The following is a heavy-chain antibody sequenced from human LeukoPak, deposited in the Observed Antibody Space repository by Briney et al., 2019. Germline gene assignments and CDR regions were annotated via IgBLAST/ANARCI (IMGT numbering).Heavy chain of an antibody. CDR1: GFTFSSYE. Sequence: GGSLRLSCAASGFTFSSYEMSWVRQAPGKGLEWVSIIYPGDNTYYADSVKGRFTISRDNSKNTLYLQMNSLRPEDTAVYYCAREAVRGDTATLKGAMGYWGQGTLVTVSS. D-gene: IGHD5-18*01. J-gene: IGHJ4*02. CDR3: AREAVRGDTATLKGAMGY. CDR2: IYPGDNT. V-gene: IGHV3-53*01.